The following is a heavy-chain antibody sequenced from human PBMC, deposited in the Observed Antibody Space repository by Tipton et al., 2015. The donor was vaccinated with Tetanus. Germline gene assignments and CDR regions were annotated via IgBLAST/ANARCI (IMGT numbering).Heavy chain of an antibody. J-gene: IGHJ6*02. CDR1: GFTFSSYG. Sequence: SLRLSCAASGFTFSSYGMHWVRQAPGKGLEWVAVIWYDGSNKYYADSVKGRFTISRDNSKNTLYLQMNSLRAEDTAVYYCARDYYYYDSSGYSTYYYYYGMDVWGQGTTVTVSS. CDR3: ARDYYYYDSSGYSTYYYYYGMDV. V-gene: IGHV3-33*01. D-gene: IGHD3-22*01. CDR2: IWYDGSNK.